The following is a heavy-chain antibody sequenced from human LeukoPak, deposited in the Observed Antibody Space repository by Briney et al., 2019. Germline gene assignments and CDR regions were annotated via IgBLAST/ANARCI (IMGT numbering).Heavy chain of an antibody. Sequence: PGGSLRLSCGASGFTLSNYWMPWVRHAPGKGLEWVSRINIDGNSRDYADSVKGRFTISRDNAKNTLYLQMNSLRAEDTALYYCVRDRGNSGSFQFDPWGQGTLVTVSS. CDR2: INIDGNSR. D-gene: IGHD1-26*01. J-gene: IGHJ5*02. V-gene: IGHV3-74*01. CDR1: GFTLSNYW. CDR3: VRDRGNSGSFQFDP.